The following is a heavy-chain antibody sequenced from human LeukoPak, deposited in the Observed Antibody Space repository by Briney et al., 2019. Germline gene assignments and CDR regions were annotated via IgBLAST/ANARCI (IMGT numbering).Heavy chain of an antibody. Sequence: GGSLRLSCAASGFTFSDFYMSWIRQAPGKGLEWVSYISFSGGTIYYADSVKGRFTISRDDSKNTMYLQMNSLRAEDTAVYYCARAGSIRFDYWGQGTLVTVSS. CDR1: GFTFSDFY. J-gene: IGHJ4*02. D-gene: IGHD1-26*01. V-gene: IGHV3-11*01. CDR3: ARAGSIRFDY. CDR2: ISFSGGTI.